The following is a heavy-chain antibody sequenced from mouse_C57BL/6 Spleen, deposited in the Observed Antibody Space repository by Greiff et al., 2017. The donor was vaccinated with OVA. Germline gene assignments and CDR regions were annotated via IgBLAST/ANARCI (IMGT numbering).Heavy chain of an antibody. J-gene: IGHJ2*01. CDR1: GYTFTSYW. Sequence: QVQLKQPGAELVRPGSSVKLSCKASGYTFTSYWMDWVKQRPGQGLEWIGNIYPSDSETHYNQKFKDKATLTVDKSSSTAYMQLSSLTSEDSAVYYCARRGTTVVDYWGQGTTLTVSS. CDR3: ARRGTTVVDY. D-gene: IGHD1-1*01. V-gene: IGHV1-61*01. CDR2: IYPSDSET.